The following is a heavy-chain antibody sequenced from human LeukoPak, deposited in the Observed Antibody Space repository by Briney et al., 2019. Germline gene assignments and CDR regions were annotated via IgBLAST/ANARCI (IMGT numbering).Heavy chain of an antibody. CDR1: GFTFSSYG. V-gene: IGHV3-30*18. D-gene: IGHD4-17*01. Sequence: GRSLRLSCAASGFTFSSYGMHWVRQAPGKGLEWVAVISYDGSNKYYADSVKGRFTISRDNSKNTLYLQMNSLRAEDTAVYYCAKETDYGDYVDYWGQGTWSPSPQ. CDR3: AKETDYGDYVDY. J-gene: IGHJ4*02. CDR2: ISYDGSNK.